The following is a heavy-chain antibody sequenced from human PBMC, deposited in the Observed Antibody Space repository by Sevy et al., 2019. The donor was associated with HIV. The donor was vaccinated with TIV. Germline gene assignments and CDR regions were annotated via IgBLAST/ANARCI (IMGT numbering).Heavy chain of an antibody. CDR2: INPNSGGT. Sequence: ASVKVSCKASGYTFTGYYMQWVRQAPGQGLEWMGRINPNSGGTNYAQKFQGRVTMTRDTSISTAYMELSRLRSDDTAVYYCARHLPQWLVQGNWFDPWGQGTLVTVSS. V-gene: IGHV1-2*06. CDR3: ARHLPQWLVQGNWFDP. D-gene: IGHD6-19*01. J-gene: IGHJ5*02. CDR1: GYTFTGYY.